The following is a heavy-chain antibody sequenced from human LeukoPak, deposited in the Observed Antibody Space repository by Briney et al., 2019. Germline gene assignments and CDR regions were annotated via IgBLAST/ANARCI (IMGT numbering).Heavy chain of an antibody. D-gene: IGHD6-19*01. V-gene: IGHV3-23*01. CDR3: ARGASYSSSTLDAFDI. CDR1: GFTLSNYA. Sequence: GGSLRLSCAASGFTLSNYAMSWVRQAPGKGLEWVSAITGSGGSTYSADSVKGRFTISRDNSKNTLYLQMNSLRADDTAVYYYARGASYSSSTLDAFDIWGQGTMVTVSS. CDR2: ITGSGGST. J-gene: IGHJ3*02.